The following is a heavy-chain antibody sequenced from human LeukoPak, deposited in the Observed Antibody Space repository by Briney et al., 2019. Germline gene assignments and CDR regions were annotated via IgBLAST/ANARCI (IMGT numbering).Heavy chain of an antibody. CDR2: IYYSGST. V-gene: IGHV4-59*11. CDR1: GGSISSHY. CDR3: AGSDSGSVLGHQMGEYYFDY. D-gene: IGHD1-26*01. J-gene: IGHJ4*02. Sequence: PSETLSLTCTVSGGSISSHYWSWIRQPPGKGLEWIGYIYYSGSTNYNPSLKSRVTISVDTSKNQFSLKLSSVTAADTAVYYGAGSDSGSVLGHQMGEYYFDYWGQGTLVTVSS.